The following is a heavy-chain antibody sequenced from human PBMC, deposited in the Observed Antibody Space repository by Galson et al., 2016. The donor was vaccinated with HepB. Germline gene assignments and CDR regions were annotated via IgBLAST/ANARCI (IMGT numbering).Heavy chain of an antibody. CDR1: GSSFTSQW. V-gene: IGHV3-74*01. CDR3: ARDHSVEYATAYNWFDP. Sequence: SLRLSCAASGSSFTSQWMNWARQGPGNGLLWVRRINADRSTTAYAHNVQGRFTTSRDNAKNTPYLQMNSLQADDTAVYYCARDHSVEYATAYNWFDPWGQGALVTVSS. CDR2: INADRSTT. J-gene: IGHJ5*02. D-gene: IGHD2/OR15-2a*01.